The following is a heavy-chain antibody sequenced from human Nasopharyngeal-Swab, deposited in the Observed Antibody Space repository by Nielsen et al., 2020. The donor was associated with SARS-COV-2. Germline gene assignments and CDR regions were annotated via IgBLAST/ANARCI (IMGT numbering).Heavy chain of an antibody. CDR2: IFSNDEK. J-gene: IGHJ4*02. Sequence: WIRQPPGKALEWLAYIFSNDEKSYSTSLKSRLSISKDTSKSQVVLTMTNMDPVDTATYYCARIEESITIFGVVMWYFDYWGQGTLVTVSS. D-gene: IGHD3-3*01. CDR3: ARIEESITIFGVVMWYFDY. V-gene: IGHV2-26*01.